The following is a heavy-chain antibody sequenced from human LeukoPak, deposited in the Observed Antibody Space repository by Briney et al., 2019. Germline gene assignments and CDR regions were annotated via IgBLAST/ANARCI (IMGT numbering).Heavy chain of an antibody. CDR3: ARWELFTTRSEAFDI. J-gene: IGHJ3*02. CDR1: GGSISSGSYY. D-gene: IGHD1-26*01. CDR2: IYTSGST. V-gene: IGHV4-61*02. Sequence: SQTLSLTCTVSGGSISSGSYYWSWIRQPAGKGLEWIGRIYTSGSTNYNPSLKSRVTISVDTSKNQFSLKLSSVTAADTAVYYCARWELFTTRSEAFDIWGQGTMVTVSS.